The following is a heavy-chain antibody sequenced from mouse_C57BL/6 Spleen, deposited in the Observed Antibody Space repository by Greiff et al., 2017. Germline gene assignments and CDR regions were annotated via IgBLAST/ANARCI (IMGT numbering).Heavy chain of an antibody. V-gene: IGHV1-50*01. CDR3: ARRDSNDAMDY. J-gene: IGHJ4*01. CDR1: GYTFTSYW. CDR2: IDPSDSYT. Sequence: QVQLQQPGAELVKPGASVKLSCKASGYTFTSYWMQWVTQRPGQGLEWIGEIDPSDSYTNYNQKFKGKATLTVDTASSTAYMQLSSLTSEDSAVYYCARRDSNDAMDYWGQGTSVTVSS. D-gene: IGHD2-5*01.